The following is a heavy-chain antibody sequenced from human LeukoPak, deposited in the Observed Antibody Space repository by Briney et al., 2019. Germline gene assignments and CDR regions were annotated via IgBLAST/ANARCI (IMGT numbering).Heavy chain of an antibody. Sequence: SETLSLTCAVYGGSFSGYYWSWIRQPPGKGLEWIGEINHSGSTNYDPSLKSRVTISVDTSKNQFSLRLTSVTVADTAVYYCARERPMFDSGSYSKSLGYWGQGTLVTVSS. D-gene: IGHD3-10*01. CDR2: INHSGST. CDR1: GGSFSGYY. V-gene: IGHV4-34*01. CDR3: ARERPMFDSGSYSKSLGY. J-gene: IGHJ4*02.